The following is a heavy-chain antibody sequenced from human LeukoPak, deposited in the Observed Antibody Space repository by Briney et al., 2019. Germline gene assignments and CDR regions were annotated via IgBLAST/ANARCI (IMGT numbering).Heavy chain of an antibody. D-gene: IGHD2-2*01. V-gene: IGHV4-39*07. CDR3: ARVAGSTSYPASPYYYYYMDV. CDR1: GASISSGSNY. J-gene: IGHJ6*03. Sequence: SETLSLACSVSGASISSGSNYWGWIRQPPGKTLEWIGSIYSSGSTYYNPSLKSRVTISVDTSKNQFSLKLSSVTAADTAVYYCARVAGSTSYPASPYYYYYMDVWGKGTTVTISS. CDR2: IYSSGST.